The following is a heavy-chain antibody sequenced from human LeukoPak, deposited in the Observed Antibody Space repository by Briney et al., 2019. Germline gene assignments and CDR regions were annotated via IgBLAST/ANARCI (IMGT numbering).Heavy chain of an antibody. CDR1: GYTFTSYY. D-gene: IGHD2-15*01. CDR2: INPSGGST. V-gene: IGHV1-46*01. J-gene: IGHJ6*02. Sequence: ASVKVSCKASGYTFTSYYMHWVRQAPGQGLEWMGIINPSGGSTSYAQKFQGRVTMTRDTSTSTVYMELSSLRSEDTAVYYCARGYIVVVVAVDDVPHYYGMDVWGQGTTVTVSS. CDR3: ARGYIVVVVAVDDVPHYYGMDV.